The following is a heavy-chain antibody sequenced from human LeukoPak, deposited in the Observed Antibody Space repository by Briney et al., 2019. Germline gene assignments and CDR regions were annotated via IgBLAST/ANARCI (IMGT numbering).Heavy chain of an antibody. CDR1: GYIFTGYA. D-gene: IGHD3-22*01. V-gene: IGHV1-2*02. Sequence: ASVKVSCKASGYIFTGYAIYWVRQAPGQGLEWRAWINSNSGGTDSAQKFQGRVAMTRDTSLSTAYMELTRLTSDDTPAYYCARPQKYYSTSGYYLVSWGQGTLVTVSS. CDR2: INSNSGGT. J-gene: IGHJ4*02. CDR3: ARPQKYYSTSGYYLVS.